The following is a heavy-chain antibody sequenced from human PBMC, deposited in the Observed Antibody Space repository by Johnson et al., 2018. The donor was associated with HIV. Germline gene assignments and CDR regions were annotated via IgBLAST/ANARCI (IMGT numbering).Heavy chain of an antibody. V-gene: IGHV3-23*04. J-gene: IGHJ3*02. Sequence: VQLVESGGGLVQPGGSLRLSCVASGFTFSNYDMHWVRQATGKGLEWVSVISGSGGSTYYADSVKGRFTISRDNSKNTLYLQMNSQRAEDTAVYYCAKDSQWELPDAFDIWGQGTMVTVSS. D-gene: IGHD1-26*01. CDR3: AKDSQWELPDAFDI. CDR2: ISGSGGST. CDR1: GFTFSNYD.